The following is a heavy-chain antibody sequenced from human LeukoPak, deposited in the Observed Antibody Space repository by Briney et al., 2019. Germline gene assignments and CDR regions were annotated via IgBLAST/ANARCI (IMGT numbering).Heavy chain of an antibody. CDR3: ARSNYGDYGSFFVDY. Sequence: SETLSLTCTVSGGSISSYYWSWIRQPPGKGLEWIGYIYYSGSTNYNPSLKSRVTISVDTSKNQFSLKLSSVTAADTAVYYCARSNYGDYGSFFVDYWGQGTLVTVSS. J-gene: IGHJ4*02. V-gene: IGHV4-59*01. D-gene: IGHD4-17*01. CDR2: IYYSGST. CDR1: GGSISSYY.